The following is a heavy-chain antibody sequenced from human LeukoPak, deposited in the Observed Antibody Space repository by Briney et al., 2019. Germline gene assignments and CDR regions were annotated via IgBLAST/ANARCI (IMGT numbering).Heavy chain of an antibody. D-gene: IGHD1-26*01. J-gene: IGHJ4*02. Sequence: GGSLRLSCAASGFTFNGYAVSWVRQAPGKGLKWAATITATGVTKFYADSVKGRFTISRDNPKNTLYLQMNSLRAEDTAVYYCAKDYSGAYFRGADYWGQGTLVTVSS. V-gene: IGHV3-23*01. CDR2: ITATGVTK. CDR3: AKDYSGAYFRGADY. CDR1: GFTFNGYA.